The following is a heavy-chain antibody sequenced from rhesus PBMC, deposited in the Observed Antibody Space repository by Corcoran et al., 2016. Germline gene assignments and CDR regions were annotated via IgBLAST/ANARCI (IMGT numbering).Heavy chain of an antibody. V-gene: IGHV3-136*01. CDR2: ISYTGKTI. D-gene: IGHD2-2*01. Sequence: EVQLVASGGGLVHPGGSLRLSCAASGFTFSSYDLSWVRQAPGKGLEWVLYISYTGKTIYYADSVEGRFTIARDNAKNSLSLQMSSLRDEDTAVYYCTRAAGYLYFDYWGQGVLVTVSS. CDR1: GFTFSSYD. CDR3: TRAAGYLYFDY. J-gene: IGHJ4*01.